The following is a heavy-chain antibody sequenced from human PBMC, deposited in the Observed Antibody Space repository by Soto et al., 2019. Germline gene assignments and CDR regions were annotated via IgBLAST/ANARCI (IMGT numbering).Heavy chain of an antibody. V-gene: IGHV4-30-2*01. J-gene: IGHJ4*02. CDR1: GGSISSGGYY. D-gene: IGHD3-3*01. CDR2: IYHSGST. Sequence: QLQLQESGSGLVKPSQTLSLTCAVSGGSISSGGYYWSWIRQPPGKGLEWIGYIYHSGSTYYNPSRNRRVTVSVERPKNQYLRNQSALTAAETSVYYCAGGVGSSERSDFDDWGQGTMVTVSS. CDR3: AGGVGSSERSDFDD.